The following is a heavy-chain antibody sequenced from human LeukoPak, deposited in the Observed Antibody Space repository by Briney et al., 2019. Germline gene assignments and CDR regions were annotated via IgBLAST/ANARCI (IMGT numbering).Heavy chain of an antibody. J-gene: IGHJ4*02. Sequence: SETLSLTCAVYGGSFSGYYWSWIRQPPGKGLEWNGEINHSGSTNYNPSLKSRATISVDTSKNQFSLKLSSVTAADTAVYYCARATNDCSSTSCSLYYFDYWGQGTLVTVSS. CDR2: INHSGST. CDR3: ARATNDCSSTSCSLYYFDY. D-gene: IGHD2-2*01. V-gene: IGHV4-34*01. CDR1: GGSFSGYY.